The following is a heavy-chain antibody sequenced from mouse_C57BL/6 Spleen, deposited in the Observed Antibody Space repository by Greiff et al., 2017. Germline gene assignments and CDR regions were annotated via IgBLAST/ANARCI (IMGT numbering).Heavy chain of an antibody. CDR3: ALMLTGTDWYFDV. CDR1: GYTFTSYW. Sequence: VKLQQPGAELVRPGTSVKLSCKASGYTFTSYWMHWVKQRPGQGLEWIGVIDPSDSYTNYNQKFKGKATLTVDTSSSTAYMQLSSLTSEDSAVYYCALMLTGTDWYFDVWGTGTTVTVSS. V-gene: IGHV1-59*01. J-gene: IGHJ1*03. CDR2: IDPSDSYT. D-gene: IGHD4-1*01.